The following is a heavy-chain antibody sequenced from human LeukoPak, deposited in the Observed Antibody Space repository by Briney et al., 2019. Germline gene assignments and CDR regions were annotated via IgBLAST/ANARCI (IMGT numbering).Heavy chain of an antibody. CDR1: GGSFSGYY. V-gene: IGHV4-59*01. CDR3: ARRTVAGAPFDY. J-gene: IGHJ4*02. D-gene: IGHD6-19*01. Sequence: PSETLSLTCAVYGGSFSGYYWSWIRLPPGKGLEWIGYIYYSGSTNYNPSLKSRVTISVDTSKNQFSLKLSSVTAADTAVYYCARRTVAGAPFDYWGQGTLVTVSS. CDR2: IYYSGST.